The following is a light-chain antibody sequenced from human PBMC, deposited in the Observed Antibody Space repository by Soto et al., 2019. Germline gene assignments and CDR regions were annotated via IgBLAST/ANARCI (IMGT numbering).Light chain of an antibody. CDR1: QTISSW. CDR2: KAS. Sequence: DIQMTQSPSTLSGSVGDRVTITCRASQTISSWLAWYQQKPGKAPKLLIYKASTLKSGVPSRFSGSGSGTEFTLTTISLQPDDFATHYCQHYNSYSDAFGQGTKVELK. V-gene: IGKV1-5*03. CDR3: QHYNSYSDA. J-gene: IGKJ1*01.